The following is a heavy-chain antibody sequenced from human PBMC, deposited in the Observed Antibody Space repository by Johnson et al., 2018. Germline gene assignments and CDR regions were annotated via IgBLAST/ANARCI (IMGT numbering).Heavy chain of an antibody. J-gene: IGHJ6*03. D-gene: IGHD6-13*01. CDR1: GFTFNSYG. CDR3: AKDRRRSWLPISYYMDV. V-gene: IGHV3-30*18. Sequence: QVQLVESGGGVVQPGRSLRLSCAVSGFTFNSYGMHWVRQAPGKGMEWVAVISYDGSNKDYVDSVKGRFTISRDNSKNTLFLQMNSLRAEDTAVSYCAKDRRRSWLPISYYMDVWGKGTTVIVSS. CDR2: ISYDGSNK.